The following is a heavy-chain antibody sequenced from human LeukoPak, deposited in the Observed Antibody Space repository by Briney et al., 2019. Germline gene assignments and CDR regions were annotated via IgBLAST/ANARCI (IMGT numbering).Heavy chain of an antibody. CDR3: ARDRYSSGGERGETFDY. V-gene: IGHV3-66*01. CDR1: GFTFSDYY. J-gene: IGHJ4*02. Sequence: PGGSLRLSCAASGFTFSDYYMSWIRQAPGKGLEWVSVIYSGGNTYYADSVKGRFTISRDNSKTTLYLQMNSLRAEDTAVYYCARDRYSSGGERGETFDYWGQGTLVTVSS. D-gene: IGHD6-19*01. CDR2: IYSGGNT.